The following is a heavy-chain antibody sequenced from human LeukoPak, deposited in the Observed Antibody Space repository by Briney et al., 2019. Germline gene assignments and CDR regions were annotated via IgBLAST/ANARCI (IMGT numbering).Heavy chain of an antibody. J-gene: IGHJ5*02. V-gene: IGHV3-11*06. CDR1: GFTFSDYY. CDR2: IGTSSSYT. CDR3: ARGFQTFDP. Sequence: GGSLRLSCAASGFTFSDYYMSWVRQAPGKGQEWISYIGTSSSYTNYADSVKGRFTISRDNAKNSLYLQMNSLRAEDTAVYYCARGFQTFDPWGQGTLVTVSS.